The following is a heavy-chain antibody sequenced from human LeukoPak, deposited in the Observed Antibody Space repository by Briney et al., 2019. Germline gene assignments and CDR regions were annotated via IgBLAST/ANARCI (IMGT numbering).Heavy chain of an antibody. J-gene: IGHJ4*02. CDR1: GGSISSYY. Sequence: KPSETLSLTCTVSGGSISSYYWSWIRQPAGKGLEWIGRIYTSGSTNYNPSLKSRVTMSVDTSKNQFSLKLSSVTAADTAVYYCARDPNFWSGYHRDYFDYWGQGTLVTVSS. CDR3: ARDPNFWSGYHRDYFDY. D-gene: IGHD3-3*01. V-gene: IGHV4-4*07. CDR2: IYTSGST.